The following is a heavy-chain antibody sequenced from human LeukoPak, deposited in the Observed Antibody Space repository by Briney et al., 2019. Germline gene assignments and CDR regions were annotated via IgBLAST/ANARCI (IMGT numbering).Heavy chain of an antibody. V-gene: IGHV4-4*07. CDR3: ARDEDWVRGVTAWGPKRQKAGKYFDT. CDR1: GASMSNYA. D-gene: IGHD3-10*01. J-gene: IGHJ5*02. CDR2: ISVTGAT. Sequence: SETLSLTCTVSGASMSNYAWNWIRHPAGKGLEWIGRISVTGATDYHPSLRGRVTLSINPSMNQFSLNLNFVTAADTAAYYCARDEDWVRGVTAWGPKRQKAGKYFDTWGQGTRVIVSS.